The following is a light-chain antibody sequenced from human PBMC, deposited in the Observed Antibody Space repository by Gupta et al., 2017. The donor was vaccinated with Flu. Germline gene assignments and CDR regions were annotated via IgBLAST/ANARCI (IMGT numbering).Light chain of an antibody. Sequence: EDVXTPXTGTLSLXXGERATLSCRASQSVSSDYLAWYQQKPGQPPRLLIYGSSSRATVIPDRCSGSGSGTDFTLTISRLEPEDFAVYYCQQYGSPLTFGGGTKVEIK. V-gene: IGKV3-20*01. J-gene: IGKJ4*01. CDR1: QSVSSDY. CDR3: QQYGSPLT. CDR2: GSS.